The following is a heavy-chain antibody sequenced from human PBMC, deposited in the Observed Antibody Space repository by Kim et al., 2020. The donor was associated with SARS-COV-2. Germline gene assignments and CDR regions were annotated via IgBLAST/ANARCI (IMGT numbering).Heavy chain of an antibody. CDR2: IYYSGST. J-gene: IGHJ5*02. Sequence: SETLSLTCTVSGGSISSGGYYWSWIRQHPGKGLEWIGYIYYSGSTYYNPSLKSRVTISVDTSKNQFSLKLSSVTAADTAVYYCARGGRSVVAARPHNWFDPWGQGTLVTVSS. CDR3: ARGGRSVVAARPHNWFDP. CDR1: GGSISSGGYY. D-gene: IGHD2-15*01. V-gene: IGHV4-31*03.